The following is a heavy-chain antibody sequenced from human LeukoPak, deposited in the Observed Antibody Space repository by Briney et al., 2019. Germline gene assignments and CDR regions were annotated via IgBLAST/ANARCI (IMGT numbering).Heavy chain of an antibody. CDR2: IRSKALYGTS. CDR3: VRESVRDYYFDY. CDR1: GFRFGGYA. J-gene: IGHJ4*02. V-gene: IGHV3-49*04. D-gene: IGHD3-10*02. Sequence: GRSLRLSCRGSGFRFGGYALSWVRQAPGKGLEWVGFIRSKALYGTSEYAAPVEGRFTISRDDSNSIAYLQMNSLKTEDTAVYFCVRESVRDYYFDYWGQGTLVTVSS.